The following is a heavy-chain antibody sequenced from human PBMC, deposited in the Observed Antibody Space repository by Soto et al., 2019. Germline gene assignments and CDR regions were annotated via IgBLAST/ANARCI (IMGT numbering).Heavy chain of an antibody. D-gene: IGHD6-13*01. CDR2: IYPGDHET. J-gene: IGHJ4*02. V-gene: IGHV5-51*01. CDR3: ARSPRSSQYFDY. CDR1: GYTFSNFW. Sequence: PGESLKISCRCSGYTFSNFWIAWVRHLPGKGLEWMGIIYPGDHETRYSPSFHGKVTISADKSINTAYLQWSSLEASDSAFYYCARSPRSSQYFDYWGQGALVTVPS.